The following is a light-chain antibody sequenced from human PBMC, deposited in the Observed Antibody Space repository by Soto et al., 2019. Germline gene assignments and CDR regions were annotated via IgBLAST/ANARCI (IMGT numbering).Light chain of an antibody. V-gene: IGKV1-6*01. Sequence: AIQMTQSPSSLSASVGDRVTVTCRASQDIRTDLGWYQHRPGKAPQLLIYGAFRLQSGVPSRYSGSGSGTHFTLTISNLQPEDSATYYCLQDDTYPLTFGGETKVEIK. J-gene: IGKJ4*01. CDR1: QDIRTD. CDR3: LQDDTYPLT. CDR2: GAF.